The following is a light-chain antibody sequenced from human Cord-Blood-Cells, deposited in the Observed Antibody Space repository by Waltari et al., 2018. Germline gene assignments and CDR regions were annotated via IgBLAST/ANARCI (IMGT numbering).Light chain of an antibody. CDR1: SSDVARYNL. CDR2: EGS. CDR3: CSYAGSSTLV. Sequence: QSALTHPAPVSGSPGQSITISCTATSSDVARYNLVSWYQQHPGKAPKLMIYEGSKRPSGVSNRFSGSRSGNTASLTISGLQAEDEADYYCCSYAGSSTLVFGGGTKLTVL. V-gene: IGLV2-23*01. J-gene: IGLJ3*02.